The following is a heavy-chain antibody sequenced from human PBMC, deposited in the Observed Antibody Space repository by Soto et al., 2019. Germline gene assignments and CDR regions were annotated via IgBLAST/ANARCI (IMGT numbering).Heavy chain of an antibody. Sequence: QVQLQQWGAVLLKPSETLSLTCAVYGGSFSGYYWTWIRQPPGTGLEWIGEINHSGSTNYNPYPKSRVTISVVTPKNQFSLKLTSVTAADTAVYYCARDKITGLFDYWGQGTLVTVSS. V-gene: IGHV4-34*01. CDR2: INHSGST. CDR1: GGSFSGYY. J-gene: IGHJ4*02. D-gene: IGHD2-8*02. CDR3: ARDKITGLFDY.